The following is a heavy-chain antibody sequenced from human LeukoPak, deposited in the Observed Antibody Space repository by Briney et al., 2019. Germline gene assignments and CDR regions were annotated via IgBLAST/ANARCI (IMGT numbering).Heavy chain of an antibody. CDR3: ARDSSSWDKYYYYYYMDV. J-gene: IGHJ6*03. CDR2: IYTSGST. V-gene: IGHV4-61*02. Sequence: TLSLTCTVSGGSISSGSYYWSWIRQPAVKGLEWIGRIYTSGSTNYNPSLKSRVTMSVDTSKNQFSLKLSSVTAADTAVYYCARDSSSWDKYYYYYYMDVWGKGTTVTISS. D-gene: IGHD6-13*01. CDR1: GGSISSGSYY.